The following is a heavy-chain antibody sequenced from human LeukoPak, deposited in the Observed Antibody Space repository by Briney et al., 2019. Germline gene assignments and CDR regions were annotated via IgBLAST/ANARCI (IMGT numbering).Heavy chain of an antibody. V-gene: IGHV3-48*01. CDR1: GFTFSSYE. D-gene: IGHD2-15*01. CDR3: ARDRTRHLIVVVVAATSRPSDAFDI. CDR2: ISSSSSTI. Sequence: PGGSLRLSCAASGFTFSSYEMNWVRQAPGKGLEWVSYISSSSSTIYYADSVKGRFTISRDNAKNSLYLQMNSLRAEDTAVYYCARDRTRHLIVVVVAATSRPSDAFDIRGQGTMVTVSS. J-gene: IGHJ3*02.